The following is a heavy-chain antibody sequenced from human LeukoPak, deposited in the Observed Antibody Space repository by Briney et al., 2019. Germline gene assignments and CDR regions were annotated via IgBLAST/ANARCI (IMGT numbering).Heavy chain of an antibody. V-gene: IGHV4-4*07. Sequence: SETLSLTCTGSGCSSSSYYWSWIRQPAGKGLEWSGRIYTSGSTNDNPSLKSRVTMSVDTSKNQFSLKRSSVTAADTAVYSCARTGGAITIFGAVVDYWGQGTLVTVSS. CDR2: IYTSGST. J-gene: IGHJ4*02. CDR3: ARTGGAITIFGAVVDY. D-gene: IGHD3-3*01. CDR1: GCSSSSYY.